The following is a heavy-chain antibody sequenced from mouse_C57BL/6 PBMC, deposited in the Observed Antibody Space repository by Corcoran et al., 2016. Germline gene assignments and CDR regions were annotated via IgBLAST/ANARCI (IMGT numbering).Heavy chain of an antibody. CDR2: INTYSGVP. J-gene: IGHJ1*03. CDR1: GYTFTTYG. D-gene: IGHD2-4*01. V-gene: IGHV9-3*01. CDR3: ARYYYDYPYWYFDV. Sequence: QIQLVQSGPELKKPGETVKISCKASGYTFTTYGMSWVKQAPGKGLKWMGWINTYSGVPTYADDFKGRFAFSLETSASTAYLQINNLKNEDTATYFCARYYYDYPYWYFDVWGTGTTVTVSS.